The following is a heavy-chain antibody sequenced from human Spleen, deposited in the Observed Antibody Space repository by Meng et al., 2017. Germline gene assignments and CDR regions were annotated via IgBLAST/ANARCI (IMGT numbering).Heavy chain of an antibody. CDR1: GGSISNYY. Sequence: SETLSLTCTVSGGSISNYYWTWIRQPPGKRLEWIGNIYYTGRTNYNPSLKSRVTISVDTYKNQFSLKVNSMTAADTAVYYCARAWGDYDQCDHWGQGTLVTVSS. D-gene: IGHD4-17*01. V-gene: IGHV4-59*01. CDR2: IYYTGRT. J-gene: IGHJ4*02. CDR3: ARAWGDYDQCDH.